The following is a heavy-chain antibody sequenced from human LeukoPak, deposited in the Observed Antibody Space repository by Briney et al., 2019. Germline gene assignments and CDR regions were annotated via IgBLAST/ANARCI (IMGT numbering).Heavy chain of an antibody. J-gene: IGHJ6*02. Sequence: GGSLRLSCAASGFTFSSYAMHWVRQAPGKGLEWVAVISYDGSNKCYADSVKGRFTISRDNSKNTLYLQMNSLRAEDTAVYYCARDPSYYYGMDVWGQGTTVTVSS. CDR3: ARDPSYYYGMDV. CDR1: GFTFSSYA. CDR2: ISYDGSNK. V-gene: IGHV3-30-3*01.